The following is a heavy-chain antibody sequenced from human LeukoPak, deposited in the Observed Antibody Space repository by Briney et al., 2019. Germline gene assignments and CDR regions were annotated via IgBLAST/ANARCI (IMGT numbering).Heavy chain of an antibody. D-gene: IGHD1-26*01. V-gene: IGHV4-59*02. CDR1: GASVTTYY. Sequence: SETLSLTCTVSGASVTTYYWSWIRQPPGKGPEWIANVRSSGTTYYNPSLRSRVTISIDTSKNQFSLRLTSVTTADTAVYYCARDIRAVGATLYFDYWGQGTLLTVSS. J-gene: IGHJ4*02. CDR3: ARDIRAVGATLYFDY. CDR2: VRSSGTT.